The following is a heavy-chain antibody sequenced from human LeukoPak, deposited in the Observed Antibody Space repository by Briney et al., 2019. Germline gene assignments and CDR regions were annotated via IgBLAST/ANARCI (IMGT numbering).Heavy chain of an antibody. CDR1: GFTVSSNY. J-gene: IGHJ4*02. Sequence: GGSLRLSCAASGFTVSSNYMSWVRQAPGKGLEWVSVIYSGGSTYYADSVKGRFTISRDNAKNSLYLQMNSLRAEDTAVYYCARDSGFITMIVDYWGQGTLVTVSS. D-gene: IGHD3-22*01. CDR2: IYSGGST. V-gene: IGHV3-66*01. CDR3: ARDSGFITMIVDY.